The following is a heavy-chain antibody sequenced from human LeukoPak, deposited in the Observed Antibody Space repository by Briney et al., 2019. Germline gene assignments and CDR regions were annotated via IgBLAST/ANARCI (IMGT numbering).Heavy chain of an antibody. CDR2: ISSNGGST. J-gene: IGHJ4*02. CDR1: GFTFSSYA. Sequence: GGSLRLSCAASGFTFSSYAMHWVRQAPGKGLEYVSAISSNGGSTYYANSVKGRSTISRDNSKNTLYLQMGSLRAEDMAVYYCAREREGWQQLVDYWGQGTLVTVSS. V-gene: IGHV3-64*01. CDR3: AREREGWQQLVDY. D-gene: IGHD6-13*01.